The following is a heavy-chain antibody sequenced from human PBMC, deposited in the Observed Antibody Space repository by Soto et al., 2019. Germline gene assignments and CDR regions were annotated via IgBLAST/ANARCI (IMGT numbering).Heavy chain of an antibody. D-gene: IGHD3-16*01. J-gene: IGHJ6*02. CDR2: IGTAGDT. CDR1: GFTFSSYD. Sequence: GGSLRLSCAASGFTFSSYDMHWVRQATGKGLEWVSAIGTAGDTYYPGSVKGRFTISRENAKNSLYLQMNSLRAEDTAVYYCEREGGVRYYYGMDVWGQGTTVPVSS. CDR3: EREGGVRYYYGMDV. V-gene: IGHV3-13*01.